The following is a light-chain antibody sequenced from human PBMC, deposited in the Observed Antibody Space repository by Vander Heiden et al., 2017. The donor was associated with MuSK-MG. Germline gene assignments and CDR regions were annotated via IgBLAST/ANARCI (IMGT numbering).Light chain of an antibody. V-gene: IGLV1-40*01. CDR1: SPNIGAGYD. CDR3: QSYDSSLSGYV. CDR2: GNS. Sequence: QSVLTQPPSVSWAPGRMVTISFTGSSPNIGAGYDLHRNQQRPGTAPKLLSYGNSNRPSGVPDRFSDSKSGTSASLAITGLQAEDEADYYYQSYDSSLSGYVFGGGTKLTVL. J-gene: IGLJ3*02.